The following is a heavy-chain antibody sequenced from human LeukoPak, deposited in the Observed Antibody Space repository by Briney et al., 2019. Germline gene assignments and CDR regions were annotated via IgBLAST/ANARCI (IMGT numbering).Heavy chain of an antibody. V-gene: IGHV3-30*19. Sequence: GGSLRLSCAASGFTFSSYGMHWVRQAPGKGLEWVAVISYDGSNKYYADSVKGRFTISRDDSKNTLYLQMNSLRAEDTAVYYCARNNQQLHVGYYYYMDVWGKGTTVTVSS. CDR2: ISYDGSNK. J-gene: IGHJ6*03. CDR1: GFTFSSYG. CDR3: ARNNQQLHVGYYYYMDV. D-gene: IGHD6-13*01.